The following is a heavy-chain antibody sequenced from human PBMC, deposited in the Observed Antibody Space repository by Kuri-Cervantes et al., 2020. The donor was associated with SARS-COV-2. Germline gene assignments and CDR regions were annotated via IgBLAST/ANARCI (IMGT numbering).Heavy chain of an antibody. J-gene: IGHJ4*02. CDR2: ISPTSGST. CDR1: GYTFTSYY. Sequence: ASVKVSCKASGYTFTSYYMHWVRQVPGQGLEWMGIISPTSGSTNYAQRFQGRVTMTRDTSTCTVYMELGSLRSEDTAVYYCGRDDDSGSLPDCWGQGTLVTVSS. CDR3: GRDDDSGSLPDC. V-gene: IGHV1-46*01. D-gene: IGHD1-26*01.